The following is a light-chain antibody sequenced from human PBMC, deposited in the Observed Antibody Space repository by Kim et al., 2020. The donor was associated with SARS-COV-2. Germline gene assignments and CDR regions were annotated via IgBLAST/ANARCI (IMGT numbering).Light chain of an antibody. CDR2: ANT. Sequence: RVTISSTGTTANSGAGYDVRWYQQLPGTAPKLLIYANTNRPSGVPDRFSGSKSGTSVSLAISGLQAEDEADYYCQSFDSSLSGSVFGTGTKVTVL. J-gene: IGLJ1*01. CDR3: QSFDSSLSGSV. CDR1: TANSGAGYD. V-gene: IGLV1-40*01.